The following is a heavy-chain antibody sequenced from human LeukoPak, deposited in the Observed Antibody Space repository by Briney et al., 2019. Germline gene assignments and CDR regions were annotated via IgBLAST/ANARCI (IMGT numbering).Heavy chain of an antibody. Sequence: SVKVSCKASGGTFSSYAISWVRQAPGQGLEWMGGIIPIFGTANYAQKFQGRVTITTDESTSTAYMELSSLRSEDTAVYYCARTYYDYVWGSYRPGYFGYWGQGTLVTVSS. CDR2: IIPIFGTA. CDR1: GGTFSSYA. V-gene: IGHV1-69*05. D-gene: IGHD3-16*02. J-gene: IGHJ4*02. CDR3: ARTYYDYVWGSYRPGYFGY.